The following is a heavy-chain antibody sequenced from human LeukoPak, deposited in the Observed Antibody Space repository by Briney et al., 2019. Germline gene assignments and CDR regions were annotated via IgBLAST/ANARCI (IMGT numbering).Heavy chain of an antibody. CDR2: IRYDESIK. J-gene: IGHJ4*02. D-gene: IGHD2-15*01. Sequence: GGSLRLSCAASGFTFSSYGMHWVRQAPGKGLEWVAFIRYDESIKKYADSAKGRFTISRDNSENTLYLQMNSLRAEDTAVYYCTKGYCSGGSCYYFDYWGQGTLVTVSS. V-gene: IGHV3-30*02. CDR3: TKGYCSGGSCYYFDY. CDR1: GFTFSSYG.